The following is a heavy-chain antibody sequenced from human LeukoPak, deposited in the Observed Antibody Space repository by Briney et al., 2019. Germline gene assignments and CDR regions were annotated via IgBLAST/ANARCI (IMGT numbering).Heavy chain of an antibody. V-gene: IGHV1-46*01. CDR1: GYTFTSYY. CDR3: ARDSHDYCDY. CDR2: INPSGGST. J-gene: IGHJ4*02. Sequence: ASVKVSCKASGYTFTSYYMHWVRQAPGQGLEWMGIINPSGGSTSYAQKFQGRVTMTRDTSTSTVYMELRNLRSDDTAVYYCARDSHDYCDYWGQGTLVTVSS.